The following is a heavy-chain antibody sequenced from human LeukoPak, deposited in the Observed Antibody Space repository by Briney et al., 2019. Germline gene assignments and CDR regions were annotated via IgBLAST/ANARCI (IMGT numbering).Heavy chain of an antibody. CDR3: ARDDPSAVPAALYYYGMDV. V-gene: IGHV1-18*01. CDR2: ISAYNGNT. D-gene: IGHD2-2*01. CDR1: GYTFTSYG. Sequence: ASVKVSCKASGYTFTSYGISWVRQAPGQGLEWMGWISAYNGNTNYAQKLQGRVTMTTDTSTSTAYMELRSLRSDDTAVYYCARDDPSAVPAALYYYGMDVWGQGTTVTVSS. J-gene: IGHJ6*02.